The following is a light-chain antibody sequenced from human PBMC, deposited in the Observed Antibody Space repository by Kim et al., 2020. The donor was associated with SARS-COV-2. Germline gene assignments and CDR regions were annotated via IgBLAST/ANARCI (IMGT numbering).Light chain of an antibody. CDR2: AAS. Sequence: DIQMTQSPSSLSASVGDRVTITCRASQSISSYLNWYQQKPGKAPKLLIYAASSLQSGVPSRFSGSGSVTDFTLTISSLQPEDFATYYCQQSYSTPYTFGQGNKLEI. CDR3: QQSYSTPYT. CDR1: QSISSY. V-gene: IGKV1-39*01. J-gene: IGKJ2*01.